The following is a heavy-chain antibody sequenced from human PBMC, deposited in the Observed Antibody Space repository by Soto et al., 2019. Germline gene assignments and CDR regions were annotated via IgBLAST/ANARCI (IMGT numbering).Heavy chain of an antibody. V-gene: IGHV1-69*01. CDR3: TRSYGYTFGGSLDN. CDR1: GDTFNSYV. D-gene: IGHD5-18*01. CDR2: IITAFGTT. J-gene: IGHJ4*02. Sequence: QVQLVQSGPEVKKPGYAVKVSCKASGDTFNSYVITWVRQAPGQVLEWLGGIITAFGTTSYAQTFQDRLTITADEAATTDHMELSSLTSDDTAMYYCTRSYGYTFGGSLDNWGQGTLVTVSA.